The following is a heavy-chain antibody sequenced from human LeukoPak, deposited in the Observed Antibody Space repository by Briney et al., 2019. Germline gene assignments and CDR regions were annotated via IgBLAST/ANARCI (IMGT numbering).Heavy chain of an antibody. V-gene: IGHV4-34*01. CDR3: ARGGGSSQLIDY. CDR2: INHSGST. D-gene: IGHD6-13*01. J-gene: IGHJ4*02. CDR1: GFTFSSYA. Sequence: GSLRLSCAASGFTFSSYAMSWVRQPPGKGLEWIGEINHSGSTNYNPSLKSRVTISVDTSKNQFSLKLSSVTAADTAVYYCARGGGSSQLIDYWGQGTLVTVSS.